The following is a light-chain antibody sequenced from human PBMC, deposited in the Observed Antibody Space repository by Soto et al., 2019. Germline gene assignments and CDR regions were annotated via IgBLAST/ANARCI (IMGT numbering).Light chain of an antibody. CDR2: DVS. Sequence: QSALTQPASVSGSPGQSITISCTGTSSDVGTYNYVSWYQQRPGKAPKLMIYDVSYRPSGVSNRFSGSKSANTASLTISGLQAEDEADYYCSSYTTSNTQVFGGGTKVTVL. J-gene: IGLJ3*02. CDR3: SSYTTSNTQV. CDR1: SSDVGTYNY. V-gene: IGLV2-14*03.